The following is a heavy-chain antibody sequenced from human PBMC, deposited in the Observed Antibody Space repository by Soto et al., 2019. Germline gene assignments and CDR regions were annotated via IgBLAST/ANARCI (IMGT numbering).Heavy chain of an antibody. CDR2: INHSGST. J-gene: IGHJ5*02. Sequence: SETLSLTCAVYGGPFSGYYWSWIRQPPGKGLEWIGEINHSGSTNYNPSLKSRVTISVDTSKNQFSLKLSSVTAADTAVYYCARGPYCSGGSCYSGWFDPWGQGTLVTVSS. D-gene: IGHD2-15*01. V-gene: IGHV4-34*01. CDR1: GGPFSGYY. CDR3: ARGPYCSGGSCYSGWFDP.